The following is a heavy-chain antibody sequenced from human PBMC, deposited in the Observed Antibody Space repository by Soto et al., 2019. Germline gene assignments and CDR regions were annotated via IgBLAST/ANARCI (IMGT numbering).Heavy chain of an antibody. CDR1: GGSISSSSYY. V-gene: IGHV3-23*01. D-gene: IGHD1-26*01. Sequence: ETLSLTCTVSGGSISSSSYYWGWIRQAPGRGLEWVSAISGTGSPTYYADSVKGRFTISRDNSKNTLYLQMNSLRADDTAVYYCARDMSGGTYNYYYGMDVWGQGTTVTVSS. CDR3: ARDMSGGTYNYYYGMDV. CDR2: ISGTGSPT. J-gene: IGHJ6*02.